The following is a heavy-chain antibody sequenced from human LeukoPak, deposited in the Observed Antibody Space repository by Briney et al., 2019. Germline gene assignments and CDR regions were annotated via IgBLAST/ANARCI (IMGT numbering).Heavy chain of an antibody. CDR3: ARAAGLQLRGRFGYFDY. CDR2: IIPIFGTA. CDR1: GYTFTSYD. J-gene: IGHJ4*02. Sequence: VASVKVSCKASGYTFTSYDINWVRQATGQGLEWMGGIIPIFGTANYAQKFQGRVTITTDESTSTAYMELSSLRSEDTAVYYCARAAGLQLRGRFGYFDYWGQGTLVTVSS. D-gene: IGHD5-24*01. V-gene: IGHV1-69*05.